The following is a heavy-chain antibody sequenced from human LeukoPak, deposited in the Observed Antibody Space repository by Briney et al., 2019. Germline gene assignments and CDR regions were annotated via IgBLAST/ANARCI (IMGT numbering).Heavy chain of an antibody. J-gene: IGHJ4*02. V-gene: IGHV4-59*08. CDR3: ARRPTGDPKFDY. CDR1: GGSISSYY. CDR2: IYSSGST. Sequence: SETLSLTCTVSGGSISSYYWSWIRQPPGKGLEWIGYIYSSGSTYYNPSLKSRVTISVDTSKNRFSLKLSTVTAADTAVYYCARRPTGDPKFDYWGQGTLVTVSS. D-gene: IGHD7-27*01.